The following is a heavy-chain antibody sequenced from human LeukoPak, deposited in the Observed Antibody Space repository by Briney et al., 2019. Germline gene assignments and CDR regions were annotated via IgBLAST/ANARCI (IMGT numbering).Heavy chain of an antibody. D-gene: IGHD3-3*01. CDR2: ISYDGSNK. J-gene: IGHJ6*02. V-gene: IGHV3-30-3*01. CDR3: ARSKGTYYYYGMDV. Sequence: PGGSLRLSCAASGFTFSSHWMTWVRQAPGKGLEWVAVISYDGSNKYYADSVKGRFTISRDNSKNTLYLQMNSLRAEDTAVYYCARSKGTYYYYGMDVWGQGTTVTVSS. CDR1: GFTFSSHW.